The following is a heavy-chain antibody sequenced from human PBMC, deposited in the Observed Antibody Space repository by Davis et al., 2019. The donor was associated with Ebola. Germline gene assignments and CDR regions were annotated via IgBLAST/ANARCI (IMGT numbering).Heavy chain of an antibody. J-gene: IGHJ2*01. CDR2: ISSSGTTT. D-gene: IGHD4-17*01. Sequence: GESLKISCAASGFTVSDHYMSWIRQAPGKGLEWISYISSSGTTTYYEDSVRGRFTISRDNAKNSLYLQLNSLRAEDTGLYYCTKDRRRYGDTYWYFDLWGRGTLVTVSS. CDR3: TKDRRRYGDTYWYFDL. V-gene: IGHV3-11*01. CDR1: GFTVSDHY.